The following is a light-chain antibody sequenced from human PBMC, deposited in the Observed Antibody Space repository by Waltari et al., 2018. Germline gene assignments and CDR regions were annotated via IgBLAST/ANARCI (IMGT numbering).Light chain of an antibody. CDR3: QQSYDSWT. V-gene: IGKV1-39*01. CDR2: DAS. Sequence: DVRLTQSPSSLSVSIGDRVTISCRANQIISTRLNWYQHRPGKAPRLLIFDASTLQSGVPSRFSGFRSGTEFTLTIDNLQLDDFATYYCQQSYDSWTFGQGTKVE. CDR1: QIISTR. J-gene: IGKJ1*01.